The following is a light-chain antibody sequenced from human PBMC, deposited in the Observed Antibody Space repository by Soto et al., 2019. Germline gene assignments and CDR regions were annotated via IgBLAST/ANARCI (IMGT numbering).Light chain of an antibody. Sequence: EIVMTQSPATLSVSPGERVTLSCRASQSVSSNLAWYQQKPGQAPRLLIYAASTRATGIPARFSGSGSGTEFILTISSLQSEDFAVYYCHQHNNWPTFGQGTKVEI. V-gene: IGKV3-15*01. CDR1: QSVSSN. J-gene: IGKJ1*01. CDR2: AAS. CDR3: HQHNNWPT.